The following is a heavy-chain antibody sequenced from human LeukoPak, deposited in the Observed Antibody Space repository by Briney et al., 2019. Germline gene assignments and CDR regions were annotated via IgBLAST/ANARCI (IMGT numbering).Heavy chain of an antibody. CDR1: GYTFTRYD. CDR2: MSANSGNT. J-gene: IGHJ4*02. V-gene: IGHV1-8*01. CDR3: ARGGGRWLHQWVDY. D-gene: IGHD5-24*01. Sequence: ASVTVSFMGSGYTFTRYDINGVRQAPGRGRAGVGWMSANSGNTGYAQKFKGRVTMTRNTSISTVYLELSSLRSEDTAVYYCARGGGRWLHQWVDYWGQGTLVTVSS.